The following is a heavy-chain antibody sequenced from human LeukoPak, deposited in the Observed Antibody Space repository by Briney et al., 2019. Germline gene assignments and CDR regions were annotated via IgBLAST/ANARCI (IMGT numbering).Heavy chain of an antibody. V-gene: IGHV4-59*01. CDR3: ASQWGVTTQDWYFDL. J-gene: IGHJ2*01. CDR1: GGSIRSYC. D-gene: IGHD4-17*01. CDR2: IYYSGST. Sequence: SETLSLTCTVSGGSIRSYCWSWIRQPPGKGLEWIGYIYYSGSTNYNPSLKSRVTISVDTSKNQFSLKLSSVTAADTAVYYCASQWGVTTQDWYFDLWGRGTLVTVSS.